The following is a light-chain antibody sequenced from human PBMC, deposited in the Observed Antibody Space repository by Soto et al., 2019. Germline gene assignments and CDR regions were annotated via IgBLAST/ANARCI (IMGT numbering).Light chain of an antibody. J-gene: IGKJ4*01. CDR3: QHYNGYPIT. CDR2: KTS. V-gene: IGKV1-5*03. Sequence: DIQMTQSPSTLSASVGDRVTITCRASQTISIYLAWYQQKPGRAPKVLIYKTSTLESGVPSRFSGSGSGTEFTLTVSSLQPDDGATYYCQHYNGYPITFGGGTKVEIK. CDR1: QTISIY.